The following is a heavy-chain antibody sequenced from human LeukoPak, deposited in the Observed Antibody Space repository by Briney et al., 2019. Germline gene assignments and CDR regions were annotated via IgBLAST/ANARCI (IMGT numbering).Heavy chain of an antibody. CDR3: ARRGSSGWYYYFDY. J-gene: IGHJ4*02. D-gene: IGHD6-19*01. CDR2: IYYSGST. CDR1: GGSFSGYY. V-gene: IGHV4-34*01. Sequence: SETLSLTCAVYGGSFSGYYWSWIRQPPGKGLEWIGSIYYSGSTYYNPSLRSRVTISVDTSKNQFSLKLSSVTAADTAVYYCARRGSSGWYYYFDYWGQGTLVTVSS.